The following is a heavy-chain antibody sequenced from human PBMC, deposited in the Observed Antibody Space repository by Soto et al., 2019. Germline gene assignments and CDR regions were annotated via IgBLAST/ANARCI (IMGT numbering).Heavy chain of an antibody. V-gene: IGHV1-69*08. CDR2: VIPIFGIP. CDR1: GGTISRYS. D-gene: IGHD2-2*01. CDR3: AREDRDRETGLVPAAIDGMDV. Sequence: QVQLVQSGAVVKKPGSSVKVSCKASGGTISRYSITWVRQAPGHGLEWIGRVIPIFGIPTYAQKFQGRVTITADESTSTAYMELSSLRSDDTAVYYCAREDRDRETGLVPAAIDGMDVWGQGTTVTVSS. J-gene: IGHJ6*02.